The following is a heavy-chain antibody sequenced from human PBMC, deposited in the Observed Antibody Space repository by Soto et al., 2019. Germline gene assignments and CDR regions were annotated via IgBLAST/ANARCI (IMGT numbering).Heavy chain of an antibody. J-gene: IGHJ5*02. Sequence: SETLSLTCTVSGDSIISSDFYWGWVRQPPGKGLEWIGGIFYLGSSYYNPSLKSRVTMSVDTSKNQFSLRLRSVTAADTALYFCARHSLALRKNNWFDPWGQGIMVTVSS. D-gene: IGHD3-3*02. V-gene: IGHV4-39*01. CDR2: IFYLGSS. CDR1: GDSIISSDFY. CDR3: ARHSLALRKNNWFDP.